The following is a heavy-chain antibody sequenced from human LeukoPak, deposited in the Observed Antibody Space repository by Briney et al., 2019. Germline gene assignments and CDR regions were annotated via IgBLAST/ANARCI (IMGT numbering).Heavy chain of an antibody. J-gene: IGHJ4*02. CDR3: ARQSSPHVDTAMVWVTY. CDR2: ISAYNGNT. Sequence: ASGKVSCKASGYTFTSYGISWVRQAPGQGLEWMGWISAYNGNTNYAQKLQGRVTMTTDTSTSTAYMELRSLRSDDTAVYYCARQSSPHVDTAMVWVTYWGQGTLVTVSS. CDR1: GYTFTSYG. V-gene: IGHV1-18*01. D-gene: IGHD5-18*01.